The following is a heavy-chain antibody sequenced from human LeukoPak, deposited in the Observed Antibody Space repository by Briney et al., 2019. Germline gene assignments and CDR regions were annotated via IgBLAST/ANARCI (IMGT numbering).Heavy chain of an antibody. Sequence: GGSLRLSCAASGFTFSTFGLHWVRQAPGKGLEWVASVWYVGGDEYYADPVKGRFKISRDNSKSTLYLQMDSLRTDDTALYYCAKDLYGSGSYYNPGAFDIWGQGTMVTVSS. J-gene: IGHJ3*02. CDR2: VWYVGGDE. D-gene: IGHD3-10*01. CDR1: GFTFSTFG. CDR3: AKDLYGSGSYYNPGAFDI. V-gene: IGHV3-30*02.